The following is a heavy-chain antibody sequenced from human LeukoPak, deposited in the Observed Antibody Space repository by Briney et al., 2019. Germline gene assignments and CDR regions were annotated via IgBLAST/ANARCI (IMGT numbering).Heavy chain of an antibody. CDR2: ISGTGGAT. CDR3: VKDYQVGNSPAFGDY. D-gene: IGHD1-26*01. J-gene: IGHJ4*02. Sequence: GGSLRLSCAASGFTFSSYAMSWVRQAPGKGLEWVSTISGTGGATYYADSVKGRFTISRDNSGNTMYLQMNSLRVEDTAVYYCVKDYQVGNSPAFGDYWGQGTLVTISS. CDR1: GFTFSSYA. V-gene: IGHV3-23*01.